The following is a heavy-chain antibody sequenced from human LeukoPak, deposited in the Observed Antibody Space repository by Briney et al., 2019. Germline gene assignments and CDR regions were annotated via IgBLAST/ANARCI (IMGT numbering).Heavy chain of an antibody. V-gene: IGHV3-30*02. CDR2: IRYDGSNK. D-gene: IGHD3-3*01. CDR3: AKDPSHPSHYDFWSGFDY. J-gene: IGHJ4*02. CDR1: GFTFSSYG. Sequence: PGGSLRPSCAASGFTFSSYGMHWVRQAPGQRLEWVAFIRYDGSNKYYADSVKGRFTISRDNSKNTLYLQMNSLRAEDTAVYYCAKDPSHPSHYDFWSGFDYWGQGTLVTVSS.